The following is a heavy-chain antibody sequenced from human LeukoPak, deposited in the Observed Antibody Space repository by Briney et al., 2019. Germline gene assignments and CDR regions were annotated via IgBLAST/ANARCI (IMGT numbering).Heavy chain of an antibody. D-gene: IGHD2-15*01. J-gene: IGHJ4*02. Sequence: KISCKGSGYSFTSYWIGWVRQMPGKGLEWMGIIHPGDSSTRYSPSLQGQVTILSDKSINTAYLQWSSLKASDTAMYYCARRQCSGGSCYYFDSWGQGTLVTVSS. CDR1: GYSFTSYW. CDR3: ARRQCSGGSCYYFDS. V-gene: IGHV5-51*01. CDR2: IHPGDSST.